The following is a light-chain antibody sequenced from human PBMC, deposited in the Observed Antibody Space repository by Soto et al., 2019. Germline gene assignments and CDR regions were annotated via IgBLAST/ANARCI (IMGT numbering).Light chain of an antibody. V-gene: IGKV3-15*01. CDR2: GAS. J-gene: IGKJ2*01. CDR1: QSVSSN. Sequence: EIVMTQSPATLSVSPGERATLSCRASQSVSSNLAWYQQKPGQAPRPHIYGASTRATGIPARFSGSGSGTEFSLTISSLQSVDFAVYYCQEDNNWPPYTFGQGTKLEIK. CDR3: QEDNNWPPYT.